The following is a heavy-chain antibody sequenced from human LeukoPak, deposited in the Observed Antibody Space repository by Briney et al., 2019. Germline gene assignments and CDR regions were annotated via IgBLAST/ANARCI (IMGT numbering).Heavy chain of an antibody. Sequence: GGSLRLSCAVSGFSSFGSRWMHWVRQVPGKGLVWVAVIKDDGTANYADSVKGRFTISRDNAKNSLYLQMNSLRAEDTAVYYCAREHHYCDSSGYDYWDQGTLVTVSS. V-gene: IGHV3-74*01. J-gene: IGHJ4*02. CDR1: GFSSFGSRW. CDR3: AREHHYCDSSGYDY. D-gene: IGHD3-22*01. CDR2: IKDDGTA.